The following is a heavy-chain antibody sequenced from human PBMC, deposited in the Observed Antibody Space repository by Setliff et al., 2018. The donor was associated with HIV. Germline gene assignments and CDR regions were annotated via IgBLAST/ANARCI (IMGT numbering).Heavy chain of an antibody. CDR2: IWYDGRNK. V-gene: IGHV3-33*08. D-gene: IGHD3-10*01. J-gene: IGHJ4*02. Sequence: GGSLRLSCAASGFTFRSYAMSWVRQAPGKGLEWVAVIWYDGRNKYYADSVKGRFTISRDNSKNTLYLQMNSLRAEDTAVYYCARSPFYYGSGSYQTFDYWGQGTLVTVSS. CDR3: ARSPFYYGSGSYQTFDY. CDR1: GFTFRSYA.